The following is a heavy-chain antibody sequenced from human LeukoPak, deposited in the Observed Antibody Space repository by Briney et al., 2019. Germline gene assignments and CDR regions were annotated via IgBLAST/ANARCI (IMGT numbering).Heavy chain of an antibody. D-gene: IGHD5-24*01. V-gene: IGHV3-74*01. Sequence: GSLRLSCAASGFTFSSYWMHWVRQAPGKGLVWVSRINSDGSFTSYVDSVKGRFTIARDNAKNTLYLQMNSLRAEDTAVYYCASLPYGSLAQGYWGQGTLVTVSS. CDR2: INSDGSFT. CDR3: ASLPYGSLAQGY. CDR1: GFTFSSYW. J-gene: IGHJ4*02.